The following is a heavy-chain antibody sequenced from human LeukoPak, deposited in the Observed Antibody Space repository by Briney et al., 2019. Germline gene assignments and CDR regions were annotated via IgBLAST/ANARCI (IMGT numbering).Heavy chain of an antibody. J-gene: IGHJ3*02. CDR3: ARSITIVVVAQDYDAFDI. CDR2: ISSNGGST. Sequence: GGSLRLSCAASGFTFSSYAMHWVRQAPGKGLEYVSAISSNGGSTYYANSVKGRFTISRDNSKNTLYLQMGSLRAEDMAVYYCARSITIVVVAQDYDAFDIWGQGTMVTVSS. V-gene: IGHV3-64*01. CDR1: GFTFSSYA. D-gene: IGHD3-22*01.